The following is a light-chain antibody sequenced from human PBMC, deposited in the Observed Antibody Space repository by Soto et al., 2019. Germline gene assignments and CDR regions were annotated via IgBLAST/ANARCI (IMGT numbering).Light chain of an antibody. CDR2: AAS. CDR3: PQYDDLPLT. Sequence: PMTKSPSCLSASVGARVNIACRASLPISNYLAWYQQKPGKIPNLLIYAASTLQAGVPSRFSVNESGTDFTLTICSLQPEDSATYYGPQYDDLPLTFGGGTKVDIK. CDR1: LPISNY. V-gene: IGKV1-33*01. J-gene: IGKJ4*01.